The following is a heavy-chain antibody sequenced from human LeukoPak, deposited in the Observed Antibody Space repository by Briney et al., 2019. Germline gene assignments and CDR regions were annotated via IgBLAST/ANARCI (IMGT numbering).Heavy chain of an antibody. J-gene: IGHJ4*02. CDR2: IYYSGST. Sequence: PSETLSLTCTVSGGSISSSSYYWGWIRQPPGKGLEWIGSIYYSGSTYYNPSLKSRVTISVDTSKNQFSLKLSSVTAADTAVYYCARRGYSYGSFDYWGQGPRSPSPQ. CDR1: GGSISSSSYY. D-gene: IGHD5-18*01. CDR3: ARRGYSYGSFDY. V-gene: IGHV4-39*01.